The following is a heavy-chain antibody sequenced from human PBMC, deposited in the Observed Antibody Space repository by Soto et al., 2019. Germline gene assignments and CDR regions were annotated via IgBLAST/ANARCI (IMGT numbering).Heavy chain of an antibody. CDR2: IYYSGST. D-gene: IGHD1-26*01. Sequence: SETLSLTCTVSGGSVSSGSYYWSWIRQPPGKGLEWIGYIYYSGSTNYNPSLKSRVTISVDTSKNQFSLKLSSVTAADTAVYYCARGSRGSYRSFDYWGQGTLVTVSS. J-gene: IGHJ4*02. V-gene: IGHV4-61*01. CDR3: ARGSRGSYRSFDY. CDR1: GGSVSSGSYY.